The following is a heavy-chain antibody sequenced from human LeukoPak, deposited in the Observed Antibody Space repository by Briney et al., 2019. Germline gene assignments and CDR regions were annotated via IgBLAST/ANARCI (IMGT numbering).Heavy chain of an antibody. D-gene: IGHD5-18*01. V-gene: IGHV4-39*07. CDR2: IYYSGST. Sequence: PSETLSLTCTVSGGSISSSSYYWGWIRQPPGKGLEWIGSIYYSGSTYYNPSLKSRVTISVDTSKNQFSLKLSSVTAADTAVYYCARASYADTAMGFDYWGQGTLVTVSS. J-gene: IGHJ4*02. CDR3: ARASYADTAMGFDY. CDR1: GGSISSSSYY.